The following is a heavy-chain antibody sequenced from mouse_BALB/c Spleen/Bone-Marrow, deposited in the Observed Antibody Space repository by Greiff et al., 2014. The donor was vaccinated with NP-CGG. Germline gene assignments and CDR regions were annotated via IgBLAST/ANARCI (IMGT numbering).Heavy chain of an antibody. CDR1: GFTFSSCA. CDR2: ISSGGST. V-gene: IGHV5-6-5*01. D-gene: IGHD2-10*02. CDR3: AKRGAYGNFWFAY. J-gene: IGHJ3*01. Sequence: EVKLQESGGGLVKPGGSLKLSCAASGFTFSSCAMSWVRQTPEKRLEWVASISSGGSTYYPDSVKGRFTISRDNARNILYLQMSSLRSEDTAMYYCAKRGAYGNFWFAYWGQGTLVTVSA.